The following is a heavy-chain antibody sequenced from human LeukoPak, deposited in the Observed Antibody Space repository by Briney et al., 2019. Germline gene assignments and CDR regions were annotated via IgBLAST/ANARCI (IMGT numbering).Heavy chain of an antibody. J-gene: IGHJ6*04. CDR1: GYTLTELS. Sequence: ASVKVSCKVPGYTLTELSMHWVRQAPGKGLEWMGGFDPEDGETIYAQKFQGRVTMTGDTSTDTAYMELSSLRSEDTAVYYCATDSGVAALDVWGKGTTVTVSS. V-gene: IGHV1-24*01. CDR2: FDPEDGET. CDR3: ATDSGVAALDV. D-gene: IGHD6-13*01.